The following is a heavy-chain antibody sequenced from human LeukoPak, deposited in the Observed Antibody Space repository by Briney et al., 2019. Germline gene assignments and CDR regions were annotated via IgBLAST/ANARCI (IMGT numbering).Heavy chain of an antibody. J-gene: IGHJ3*02. Sequence: ASVKVSWRASGYTFTSYGISWVRQAPGRGLEWMGWLSASDGNTNYAQKLQGRVTMTTDTSTSTVYMELRSLRSDDTAVYYCAKTRNHAFDIWGQGTMVTVSS. CDR2: LSASDGNT. CDR3: AKTRNHAFDI. D-gene: IGHD1-14*01. CDR1: GYTFTSYG. V-gene: IGHV1-18*01.